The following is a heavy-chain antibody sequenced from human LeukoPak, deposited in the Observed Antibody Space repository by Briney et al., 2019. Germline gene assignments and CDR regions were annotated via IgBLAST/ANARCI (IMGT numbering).Heavy chain of an antibody. Sequence: SETLSLTCTVSGYSISSGYYWGWIRQPPGKGVEWVGSIYHSGSTYYNTYLKRRVTISVDTSKNQFSLKLSSVTAADTAVYYCARTNDILTGYPFDYWGQGTLVTVSS. CDR3: ARTNDILTGYPFDY. D-gene: IGHD3-9*01. CDR2: IYHSGST. CDR1: GYSISSGYY. J-gene: IGHJ4*02. V-gene: IGHV4-38-2*02.